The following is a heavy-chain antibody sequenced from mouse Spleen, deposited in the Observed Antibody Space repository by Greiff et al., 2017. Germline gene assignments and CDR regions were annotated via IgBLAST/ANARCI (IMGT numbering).Heavy chain of an antibody. CDR2: INPNNGGT. CDR1: GYTFTDYN. Sequence: EVQLQQSGPELVKPGASVKMSCKASGYTFTDYNMHWVKQSHGKSLEWVGYINPNNGGTSYNQKFKGKATLTVNKSSSTAYMELRSLTSEDSAVYYCAKTAQASDYWGQGTTLTVSS. CDR3: AKTAQASDY. V-gene: IGHV1-22*01. J-gene: IGHJ2*01. D-gene: IGHD3-2*02.